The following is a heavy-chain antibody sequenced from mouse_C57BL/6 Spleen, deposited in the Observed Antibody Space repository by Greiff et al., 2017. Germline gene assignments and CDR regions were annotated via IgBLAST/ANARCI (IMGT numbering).Heavy chain of an antibody. CDR3: ARDASGTGYFDV. J-gene: IGHJ1*03. V-gene: IGHV7-1*01. Sequence: EVKLVESGGGLVQSGRSLRLSCATSGFTFSDFYMEWVRQAPGKGLEWIAASRNKANDYTTEYSAAVKGRLIVSRDTSQSILYLQMNALRAEDTAIYYCARDASGTGYFDVWGTGTTVTVSS. D-gene: IGHD4-1*01. CDR1: GFTFSDFY. CDR2: SRNKANDYTT.